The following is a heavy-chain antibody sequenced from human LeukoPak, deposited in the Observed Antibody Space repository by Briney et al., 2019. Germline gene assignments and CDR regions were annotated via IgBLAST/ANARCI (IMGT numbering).Heavy chain of an antibody. CDR3: ARSEYSYGADASDI. Sequence: PSETLSLTCAVYGGSFSGYYWSWIRQPPGKGLEWIGEINHSGSTNYNPSLKSRVTISVDTSKNQFSLRLSSVTAADTAVYYCARSEYSYGADASDIWGQGTMVTVSS. V-gene: IGHV4-34*01. CDR1: GGSFSGYY. J-gene: IGHJ3*02. D-gene: IGHD5-18*01. CDR2: INHSGST.